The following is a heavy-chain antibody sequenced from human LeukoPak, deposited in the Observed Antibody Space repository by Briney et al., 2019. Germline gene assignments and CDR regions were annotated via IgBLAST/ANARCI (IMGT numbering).Heavy chain of an antibody. CDR1: GYTFTSYG. Sequence: GASVKVSCKASGYTFTSYGISWVRQAPGQGLEWMGWISAYNGNTNYAQKLQGRVTMTTDTSTSTAYTELRSLRSDDTAVYYCAFTIRSSGWYLGAFDIWGQGTMVTVSS. CDR2: ISAYNGNT. J-gene: IGHJ3*02. CDR3: AFTIRSSGWYLGAFDI. V-gene: IGHV1-18*01. D-gene: IGHD6-19*01.